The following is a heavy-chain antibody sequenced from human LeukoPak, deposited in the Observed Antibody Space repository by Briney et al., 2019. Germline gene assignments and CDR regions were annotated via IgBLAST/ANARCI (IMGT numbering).Heavy chain of an antibody. V-gene: IGHV4-34*01. Sequence: SETLSLTCAVYGGSFSGYYWSWIRQPPGKGLEWIGEINHSGSTNYNPSLKSRVTISVDTSKNQFSLKLSSVTAADPAVYYCARGRGGCSSTSCHNWFDPWGQGTLVTVSS. J-gene: IGHJ5*02. CDR1: GGSFSGYY. CDR2: INHSGST. D-gene: IGHD2-2*01. CDR3: ARGRGGCSSTSCHNWFDP.